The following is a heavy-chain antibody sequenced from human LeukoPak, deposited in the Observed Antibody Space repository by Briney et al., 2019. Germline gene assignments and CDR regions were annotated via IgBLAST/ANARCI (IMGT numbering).Heavy chain of an antibody. CDR2: IYPGDCDT. J-gene: IGHJ6*03. CDR3: ARRRPMDRIGWHYYYMDV. Sequence: PGESLKISCTGSGYSFTSYWIGWVRQVPGKGLEWMGIIYPGDCDTRYSPSFKGRVTISADKSINTAYLQWSSLKASDTAIYYCARRRPMDRIGWHYYYMDVWGKGTTVTVSS. V-gene: IGHV5-51*03. D-gene: IGHD3-10*01. CDR1: GYSFTSYW.